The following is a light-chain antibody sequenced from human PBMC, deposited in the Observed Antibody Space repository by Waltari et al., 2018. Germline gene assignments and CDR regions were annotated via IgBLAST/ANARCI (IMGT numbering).Light chain of an antibody. CDR1: GSAFGGYEC. CDR3: SSYTSSGVV. V-gene: IGLV2-14*01. J-gene: IGLJ2*01. CDR2: DVY. Sequence: QSALTQPASVSWSPGQAIIIYCTGTGSAFGGYECVSWYQQYPGKAPRLIIYDVYNRPSGVSNRFSGSKSDNTASLTISGLQAEDESVYYCSSYTSSGVVVGGGTKLTVL.